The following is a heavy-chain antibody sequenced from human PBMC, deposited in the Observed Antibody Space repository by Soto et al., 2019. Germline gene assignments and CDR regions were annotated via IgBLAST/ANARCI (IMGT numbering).Heavy chain of an antibody. CDR1: GGTFSSYA. D-gene: IGHD2-21*02. CDR2: IIPIFGTA. Sequence: GASVKVSCKASGGTFSSYAISWVRQAPGQGLEWMGGIIPIFGTANYAQKFQGRVTITADESTSTAYMELSSLRSEDTAVCYCARGRSVIRAFDIWCQGTMVTVSS. J-gene: IGHJ3*02. CDR3: ARGRSVIRAFDI. V-gene: IGHV1-69*13.